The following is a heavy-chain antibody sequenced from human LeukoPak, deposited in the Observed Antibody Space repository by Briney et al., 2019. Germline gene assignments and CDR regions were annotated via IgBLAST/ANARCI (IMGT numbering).Heavy chain of an antibody. CDR1: GFTFSSYA. J-gene: IGHJ6*02. D-gene: IGHD6-13*01. Sequence: GGSLRLSCAASGFTFSSYAMHWVRQAPGKGLEWVAVISYDGSNKYYADSVKGRFTISRDNSKNTLYLQMNSLRAEDTAVYYCASFPGIAAAGTESYYGMDVWGQGTTVTVSS. CDR3: ASFPGIAAAGTESYYGMDV. V-gene: IGHV3-30-3*01. CDR2: ISYDGSNK.